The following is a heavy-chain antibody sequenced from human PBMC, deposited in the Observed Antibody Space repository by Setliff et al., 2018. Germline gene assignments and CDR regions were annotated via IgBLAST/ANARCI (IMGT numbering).Heavy chain of an antibody. V-gene: IGHV3-74*01. Sequence: GGSLRLSCAASGFTFSRYWMHWVRQAPGKGLVWVSRISSDGSSTNYADSVKGRFAISRDNAKNTLYLQMNSLRAEDTAVYYCAKNGFGVVALGVNNWFDPWGQGTLVTVSS. J-gene: IGHJ5*02. CDR3: AKNGFGVVALGVNNWFDP. CDR2: ISSDGSST. D-gene: IGHD3-10*01. CDR1: GFTFSRYW.